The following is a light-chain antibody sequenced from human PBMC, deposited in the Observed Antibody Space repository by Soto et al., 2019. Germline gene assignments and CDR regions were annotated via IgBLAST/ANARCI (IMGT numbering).Light chain of an antibody. CDR2: EVN. J-gene: IGLJ3*02. V-gene: IGLV2-14*02. CDR1: SSDFGNYNL. CDR3: SSYTSSSWV. Sequence: QSALTQPASVSGSPGQSITISCTGTSSDFGNYNLVSWYQQHPGKVPKLILFEVNKRPSGVSGRFSGSKSGNTASLTISGLQAEDEADYYCSSYTSSSWVFGGGTKLTVL.